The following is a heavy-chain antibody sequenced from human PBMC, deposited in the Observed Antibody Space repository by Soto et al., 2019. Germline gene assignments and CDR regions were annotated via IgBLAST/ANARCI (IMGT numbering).Heavy chain of an antibody. Sequence: PSETLSLTCFISGGSFSNDYWTWIRQSPGKGLEWIGYIFHSGITDYNPSVKSRVTISIDKSRNLFSLNLISVTAADTAVYYCARDRYFYDSRGYYRTLDSWGQGTLVTVS. CDR2: IFHSGIT. J-gene: IGHJ5*01. V-gene: IGHV4-59*01. D-gene: IGHD3-22*01. CDR1: GGSFSNDY. CDR3: ARDRYFYDSRGYYRTLDS.